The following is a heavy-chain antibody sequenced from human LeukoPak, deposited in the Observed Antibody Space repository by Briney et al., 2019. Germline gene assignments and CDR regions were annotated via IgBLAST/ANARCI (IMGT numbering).Heavy chain of an antibody. Sequence: GGSLRLSCAASGFTFSSYSMNWVRQAPGKGLEWVSSISSSSSYIYYADSVKGRFTISRDNAKNSLYLQMNSLRAEDTAVYYCARGAGEQWLVKLENSFDSWGQGPLVTVPS. V-gene: IGHV3-21*04. CDR3: ARGAGEQWLVKLENSFDS. CDR2: ISSSSSYI. D-gene: IGHD6-19*01. J-gene: IGHJ4*02. CDR1: GFTFSSYS.